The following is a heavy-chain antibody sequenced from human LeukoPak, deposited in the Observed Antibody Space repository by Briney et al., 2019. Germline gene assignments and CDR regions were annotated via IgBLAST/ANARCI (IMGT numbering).Heavy chain of an antibody. CDR3: AKVSYYYDSSGYLTDYYYYGMDV. J-gene: IGHJ6*02. CDR1: GYTFTSYY. V-gene: IGHV1-2*06. CDR2: INPNSGGT. Sequence: ASVKVSCKASGYTFTSYYMHWVRQAPGQGLEWMGRINPNSGGTNYAQKFQGRVTMTRDTSISTAYMELSRLRSDDTAVYYCAKVSYYYDSSGYLTDYYYYGMDVWGQGTTVTVSS. D-gene: IGHD3-22*01.